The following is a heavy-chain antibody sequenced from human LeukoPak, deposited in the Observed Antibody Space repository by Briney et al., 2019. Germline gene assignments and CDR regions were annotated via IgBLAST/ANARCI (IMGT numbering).Heavy chain of an antibody. D-gene: IGHD5/OR15-5a*01. J-gene: IGHJ4*02. CDR3: ARINSVNYYFDS. V-gene: IGHV3-7*01. CDR1: GFTLSSYW. CDR2: IKLDASEK. Sequence: PGGSLRLSCAPSGFTLSSYWMSWVRQAPGKGLEWVANIKLDASEKYYAASVKGRFTISRDNAKNSLYLQMNSLSAEDTAVYYCARINSVNYYFDSWGQGTLVTVSS.